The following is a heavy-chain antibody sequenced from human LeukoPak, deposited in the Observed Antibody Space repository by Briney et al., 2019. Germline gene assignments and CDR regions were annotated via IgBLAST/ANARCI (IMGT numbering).Heavy chain of an antibody. CDR2: ISSSSSYI. D-gene: IGHD3-16*01. V-gene: IGHV3-21*01. CDR3: ARDQSLGAFDI. J-gene: IGHJ3*02. CDR1: GFNFSKYW. Sequence: GGSLRLSCAASGFNFSKYWMTWVRQAPGKGLEWVSSISSSSSYIYYADSVKGRFTISRDNAKNSLYLQMNSLRAEDTAVYYCARDQSLGAFDIWGQGTMVTVSS.